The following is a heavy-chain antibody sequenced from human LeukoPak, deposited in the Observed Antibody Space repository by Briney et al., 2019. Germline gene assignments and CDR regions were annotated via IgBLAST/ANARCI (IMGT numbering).Heavy chain of an antibody. CDR3: ARDYYGSGRLYYYGMDV. D-gene: IGHD3-10*01. Sequence: ASVKVSCKASGYTFTSYDINWVRQATGQGLEWMGWMNPNSGNTGYAQKFQGRVTMTRNTSISTAYMELSSLRSEDTAVYYCARDYYGSGRLYYYGMDVWGQGTTVTVSS. V-gene: IGHV1-8*01. J-gene: IGHJ6*02. CDR1: GYTFTSYD. CDR2: MNPNSGNT.